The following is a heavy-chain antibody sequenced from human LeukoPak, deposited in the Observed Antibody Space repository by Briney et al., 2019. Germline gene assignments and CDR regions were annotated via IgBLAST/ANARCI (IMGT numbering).Heavy chain of an antibody. Sequence: PGGSLGLSRAASGFTLSSYWMHWVRQAPGKGLVWVSHINIDGSNTRYADSVKGRFTISRDNAENTLYLQMNSLRVDDTAVYYCATSRTFDYWGQGTLVTVSS. V-gene: IGHV3-74*01. CDR3: ATSRTFDY. CDR2: INIDGSNT. CDR1: GFTLSSYW. J-gene: IGHJ4*02.